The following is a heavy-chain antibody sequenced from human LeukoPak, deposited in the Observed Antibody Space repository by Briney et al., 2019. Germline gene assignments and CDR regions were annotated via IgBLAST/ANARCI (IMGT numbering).Heavy chain of an antibody. CDR3: ARVVSYEGATSHFDY. CDR2: ISYDGSNK. D-gene: IGHD1-26*01. Sequence: QPGGSLRLSCAASGFTFSSYAMHWVRQAPGKGLEWVAVISYDGSNKYYADSVKGRFTISRDNSKNTLYLQMNSLRAEDTAVYYCARVVSYEGATSHFDYWGQGTLITVSS. J-gene: IGHJ4*02. CDR1: GFTFSSYA. V-gene: IGHV3-30*04.